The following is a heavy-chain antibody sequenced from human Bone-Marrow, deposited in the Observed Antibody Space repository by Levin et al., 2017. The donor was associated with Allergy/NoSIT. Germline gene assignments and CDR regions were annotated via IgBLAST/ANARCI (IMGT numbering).Heavy chain of an antibody. J-gene: IGHJ4*02. V-gene: IGHV3-21*01. CDR3: ARDRIGGDGYTPYDQ. CDR2: ITSSGTYT. Sequence: GGSLRLSCAASAFTFNTYSMNWVRQAPGKGLEWVSSITSSGTYTYYADSVRGRFTISRDNAKNSLHLQMNSLRVEDTAVYFFARDRIGGDGYTPYDQWGQGTLVTVSS. CDR1: AFTFNTYS. D-gene: IGHD5-24*01.